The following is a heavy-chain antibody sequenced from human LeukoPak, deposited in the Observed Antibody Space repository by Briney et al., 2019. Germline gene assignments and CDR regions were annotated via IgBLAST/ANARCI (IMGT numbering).Heavy chain of an antibody. CDR2: ISGSGGST. Sequence: GGSLRLSCAASGFTFSSYAMSWVRQAPGKGLEWVSAISGSGGSTYYADSVKGRFTISRDNSKSTLYLQMNSLRAEDTAVYYCAKAQQWLVGYYFDYWGQGTLVTVSS. CDR1: GFTFSSYA. J-gene: IGHJ4*02. V-gene: IGHV3-23*01. CDR3: AKAQQWLVGYYFDY. D-gene: IGHD6-19*01.